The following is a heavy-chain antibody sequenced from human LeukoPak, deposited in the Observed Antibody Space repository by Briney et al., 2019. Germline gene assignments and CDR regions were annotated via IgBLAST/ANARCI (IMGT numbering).Heavy chain of an antibody. CDR1: GDSVSSNSAA. V-gene: IGHV6-1*01. Sequence: SQTLSLTCAISGDSVSSNSAAWNWIRQSPSRGLEWLGRTYYRSKWYNDYAVSVKSRITINPDTSKNQFSLQLSSVTAADTAVYYCARVPPSKGSGYLFDYWGQGTLVTVSS. CDR2: TYYRSKWYN. CDR3: ARVPPSKGSGYLFDY. J-gene: IGHJ4*02. D-gene: IGHD3-22*01.